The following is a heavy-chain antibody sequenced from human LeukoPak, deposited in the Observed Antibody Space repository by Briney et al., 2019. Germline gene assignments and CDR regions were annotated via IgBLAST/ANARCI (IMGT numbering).Heavy chain of an antibody. CDR2: ISGSGGST. CDR3: ARGTYSSGWLEFSDFDF. J-gene: IGHJ4*02. Sequence: GGSLRLSCAASGFTFSSYAMSWVRQAPGKGLEWVSAISGSGGSTYYADSVKGRFTISRDNSKNTLYLQMNSLRAEDTAVYYCARGTYSSGWLEFSDFDFWGQGTLVTVSS. CDR1: GFTFSSYA. V-gene: IGHV3-23*01. D-gene: IGHD6-19*01.